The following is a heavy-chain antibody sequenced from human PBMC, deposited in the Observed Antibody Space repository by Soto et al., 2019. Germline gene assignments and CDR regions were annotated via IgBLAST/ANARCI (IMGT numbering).Heavy chain of an antibody. Sequence: SVKVSCKASGGTFSSYAISWVRQAPGQGLEWMGGIIPIFGTANYAQKFQGRVTITADESTSTAYMELSSLRSEDTAVYYCARDFVHGDHPEYLQHWGQGTLVTVSS. J-gene: IGHJ1*01. D-gene: IGHD4-17*01. CDR3: ARDFVHGDHPEYLQH. CDR2: IIPIFGTA. V-gene: IGHV1-69*13. CDR1: GGTFSSYA.